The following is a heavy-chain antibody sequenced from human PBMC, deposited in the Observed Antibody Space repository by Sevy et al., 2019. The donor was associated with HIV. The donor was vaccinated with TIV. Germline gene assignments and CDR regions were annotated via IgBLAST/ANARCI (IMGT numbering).Heavy chain of an antibody. CDR3: AKDRYHTCGYYPEGAFDI. D-gene: IGHD3-22*01. J-gene: IGHJ3*02. CDR1: GFTFSSYA. CDR2: ISGSGGST. Sequence: GGSLRLSCAASGFTFSSYALNWVRQAPGKGLEWVSTISGSGGSTYYAASVKGRFTISRDNSKNTLYLQMDSLRAEDTAVYYCAKDRYHTCGYYPEGAFDIWGQGTMVTVSS. V-gene: IGHV3-23*01.